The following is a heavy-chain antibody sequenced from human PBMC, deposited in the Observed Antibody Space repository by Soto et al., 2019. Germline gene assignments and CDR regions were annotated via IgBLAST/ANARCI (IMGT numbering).Heavy chain of an antibody. CDR3: ASDSFTHNAMVRWAFDI. J-gene: IGHJ3*02. D-gene: IGHD5-18*01. CDR2: ISAYNGDT. Sequence: GQLVQSGAEVKRPGASVKVSCRASGYTFTSYGISWVRQAPGQGLEWMGWISAYNGDTKLSQKFEARVSMTTDTSTNTAYTELRSLRPDDTADYYCASDSFTHNAMVRWAFDIWGQGTMVTASS. CDR1: GYTFTSYG. V-gene: IGHV1-18*01.